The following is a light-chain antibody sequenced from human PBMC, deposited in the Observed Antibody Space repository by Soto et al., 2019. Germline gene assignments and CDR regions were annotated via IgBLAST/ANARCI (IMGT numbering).Light chain of an antibody. CDR2: LNSDGSH. CDR1: SGHSSHA. V-gene: IGLV4-69*01. CDR3: QTWGTGP. J-gene: IGLJ2*01. Sequence: QLVPTQSPSASAPLGASGKGTCTLSSGHSSHAIAWHQQQPEKGPRYLMKLNSDGSHNKGDGIPDRFAGSSSGAERSLTISSLQSDDEADYYCQTWGTGPIGGATKVTVL.